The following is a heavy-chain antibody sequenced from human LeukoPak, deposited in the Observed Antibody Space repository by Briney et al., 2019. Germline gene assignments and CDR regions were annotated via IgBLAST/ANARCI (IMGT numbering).Heavy chain of an antibody. Sequence: PGGSLRLSCAASGFTFSSYWMHWVRQAPGKGLVWVSRINSDGSSTSYADSVKGRFTISRGNAKNTLYLQMNSLRAEDTAVYYCARDRFYYYYYGMDVWGQGTTVTVSS. CDR1: GFTFSSYW. J-gene: IGHJ6*02. CDR2: INSDGSST. CDR3: ARDRFYYYYYGMDV. V-gene: IGHV3-74*01.